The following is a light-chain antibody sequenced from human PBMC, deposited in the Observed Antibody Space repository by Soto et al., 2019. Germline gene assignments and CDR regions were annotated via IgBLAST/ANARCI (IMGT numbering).Light chain of an antibody. CDR3: QQYNTWTVT. J-gene: IGKJ4*01. CDR2: GAS. CDR1: KLVGSS. Sequence: EIVVTLSPYTLSLSNGERASLSCGASKLVGSSMALYQQKPGEPPRLLFYGASTRAAGVAARFSGSGSGTEFTLTISSLQSEDSAVYYCQQYNTWTVTFGGGTKVEI. V-gene: IGKV3-15*01.